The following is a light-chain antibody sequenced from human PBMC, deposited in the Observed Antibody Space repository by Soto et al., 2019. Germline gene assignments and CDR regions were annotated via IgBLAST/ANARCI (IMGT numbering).Light chain of an antibody. Sequence: EIVMTQSPATLSVSPGERATLSCRASQSVSSNLAWYHQKPGQAPRLLIYGASTRATDIPVRFSGSGSGTEFTLTISSLESEDFAVYYCQQYNNWPITFGQGTRLEIK. V-gene: IGKV3D-15*01. CDR2: GAS. CDR3: QQYNNWPIT. CDR1: QSVSSN. J-gene: IGKJ5*01.